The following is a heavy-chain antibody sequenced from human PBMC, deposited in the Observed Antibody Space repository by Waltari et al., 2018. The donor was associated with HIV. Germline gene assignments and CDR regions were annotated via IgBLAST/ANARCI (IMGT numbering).Heavy chain of an antibody. CDR1: GASISDFS. D-gene: IGHD2-21*01. V-gene: IGHV4-59*01. CDR2: IYNSGNT. CDR3: ARRLADHLNWFAP. Sequence: QVRLQESGPGLVKPSATLSLTCSVAGASISDFSWHWIRQPPGKGLEWSGSIYNSGNTNYNPSLKSRVTISADTSKNQFSLTLSSVTAADTAVFFCARRLADHLNWFAPWGHGTLVIVSS. J-gene: IGHJ5*02.